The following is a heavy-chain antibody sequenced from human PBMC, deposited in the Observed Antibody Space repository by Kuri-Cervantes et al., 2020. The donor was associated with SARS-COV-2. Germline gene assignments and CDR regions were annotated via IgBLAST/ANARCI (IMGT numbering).Heavy chain of an antibody. J-gene: IGHJ6*03. D-gene: IGHD1-26*01. CDR2: FDPEDGET. CDR1: GGTFSSYT. V-gene: IGHV1-24*01. Sequence: ASVKVSCKASGGTFSSYTISWVRQAPGQGLEWMGGFDPEDGETIYAQKFQGRVTMTEDTSTDTAYMELSSLRSEDTAVYYCAAVWVGYMDVWGKGTTVTVSS. CDR3: AAVWVGYMDV.